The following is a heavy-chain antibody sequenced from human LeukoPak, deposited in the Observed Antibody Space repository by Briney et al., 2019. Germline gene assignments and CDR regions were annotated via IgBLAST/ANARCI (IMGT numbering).Heavy chain of an antibody. CDR1: GFTVSSNY. V-gene: IGHV3-53*01. Sequence: PGGSLRLSCAASGFTVSSNYMSWVRQAPGKGLEWVSVIFSGGSTYYADSVKGRFTISRDNSKNTLYLQMNSLRAEDTAVYYCAGVNWYGDTETAFDYWGQGTLVTVSS. CDR3: AGVNWYGDTETAFDY. CDR2: IFSGGST. J-gene: IGHJ4*02. D-gene: IGHD4-17*01.